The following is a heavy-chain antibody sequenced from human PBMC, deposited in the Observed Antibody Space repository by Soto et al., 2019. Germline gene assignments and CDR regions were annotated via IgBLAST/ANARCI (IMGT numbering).Heavy chain of an antibody. Sequence: SSVKVSCKDSGYPFTTYAMHWVRQSPGHRLEWMGWIIPIFGTANYAQKFQGRVTITADKSTSTAYMELSSLRSEDTAVYECARPQGRYEFWSGYPPGYYYGMDVWGQGTTVTVSS. CDR2: IIPIFGTA. CDR3: ARPQGRYEFWSGYPPGYYYGMDV. D-gene: IGHD3-3*01. CDR1: GYPFTTYA. J-gene: IGHJ6*02. V-gene: IGHV1-69*06.